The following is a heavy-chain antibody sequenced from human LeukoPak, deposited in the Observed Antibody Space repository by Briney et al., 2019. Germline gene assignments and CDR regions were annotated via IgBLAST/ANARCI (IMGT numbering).Heavy chain of an antibody. CDR2: ISAGGST. J-gene: IGHJ4*02. CDR3: AKRGQYYYDSSGYYYQD. V-gene: IGHV3-23*01. D-gene: IGHD3-22*01. CDR1: GFTFSSYA. Sequence: GGSLRLSCAASGFTFSSYAMSWVRQAPGKGLEWVSAISAGGSTYYADSVKGRFTISRDNSKNTLYLQMNSLRAEDTGVYYCAKRGQYYYDSSGYYYQDWGQGALVIVSS.